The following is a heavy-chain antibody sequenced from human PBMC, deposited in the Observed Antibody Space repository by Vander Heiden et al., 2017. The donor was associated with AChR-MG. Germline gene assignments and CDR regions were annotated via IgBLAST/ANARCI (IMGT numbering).Heavy chain of an antibody. D-gene: IGHD1-26*01. J-gene: IGHJ4*02. CDR3: ARGDSGSYYFY. CDR1: GGSISSGTYY. CDR2: IDTSGSI. Sequence: QVQLQESGPGLVKPSQTLSLTCTVTGGSISSGTYYWSWIRQTAGKGLEWIGRIDTSGSIKYNPSLESRVTISVDTSKKQFSLNLSSVTAADTAVYYCARGDSGSYYFYWGQGILVTVSS. V-gene: IGHV4-61*02.